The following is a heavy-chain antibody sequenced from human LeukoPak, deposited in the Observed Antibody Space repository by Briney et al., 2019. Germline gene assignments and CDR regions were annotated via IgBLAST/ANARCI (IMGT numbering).Heavy chain of an antibody. CDR3: AVCLDSSSVSVYYYMDV. CDR1: GGSFSSYY. J-gene: IGHJ6*03. CDR2: IYYSGST. D-gene: IGHD6-13*01. Sequence: PSETLSLTCTVSGGSFSSYYWSWIRQPPGKGLEWIGYIYYSGSTNYSPSLKSRVTISVDTSKNQFSLKLSSVTAADTAVYYCAVCLDSSSVSVYYYMDVWGKGTTVTVSS. V-gene: IGHV4-59*01.